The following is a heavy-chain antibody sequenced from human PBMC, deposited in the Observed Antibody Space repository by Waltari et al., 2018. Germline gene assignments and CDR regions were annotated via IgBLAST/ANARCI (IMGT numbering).Heavy chain of an antibody. D-gene: IGHD3-22*01. V-gene: IGHV3-30*04. J-gene: IGHJ6*02. CDR2: ISDKGIKI. CDR1: EFTLSSYA. CDR3: ARDYCDRTNCHGMDV. Sequence: QVQLVESGGGVVQPGRSLRLSCAASEFTLSSYAMHWVRQAPGKWREWVAVISDKGIKIYYVDSGKGGFTITRDNSKKMLYLQMNSLRAEDTAVYYCARDYCDRTNCHGMDVWGQGTTVTVSS.